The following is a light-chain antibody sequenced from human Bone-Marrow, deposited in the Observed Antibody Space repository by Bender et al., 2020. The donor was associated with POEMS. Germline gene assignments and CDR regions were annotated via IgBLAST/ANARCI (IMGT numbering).Light chain of an antibody. CDR3: CASTGRNTIV. CDR1: SSNIESNT. CDR2: SIN. J-gene: IGLJ1*01. Sequence: QSVLTQSPSASGTPGQRVTISCSGSSSNIESNTVNWYQQLPGTAPKLLIYSINQRPSGVPDRFSGSKSGTSASLAISGLQPSDEADYYCCASTGRNTIVFGPGTKVTVL. V-gene: IGLV1-44*01.